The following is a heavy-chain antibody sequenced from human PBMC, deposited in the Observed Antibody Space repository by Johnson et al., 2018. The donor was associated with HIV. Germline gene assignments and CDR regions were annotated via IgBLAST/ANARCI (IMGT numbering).Heavy chain of an antibody. V-gene: IGHV3-30*02. CDR2: TRYDGNDN. J-gene: IGHJ3*01. Sequence: QVQVVESGGGMVQPGGSLRLSCATSGFIFSNYGIHWVRQAPGKGLEWVAFTRYDGNDNYYADSVRGRFTISRDKSTTTVYLQMNSLRADDTAVYYCAKSSSATYYGDAFDVWGQGTVVSVSS. D-gene: IGHD3-10*01. CDR1: GFIFSNYG. CDR3: AKSSSATYYGDAFDV.